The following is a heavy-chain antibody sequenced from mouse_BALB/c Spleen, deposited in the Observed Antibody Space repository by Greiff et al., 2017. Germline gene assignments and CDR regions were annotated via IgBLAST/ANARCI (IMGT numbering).Heavy chain of an antibody. CDR1: GYTFTSYY. CDR3: TRERAYYGNYGFAY. CDR2: INPSNGGT. V-gene: IGHV1S81*02. D-gene: IGHD2-10*01. Sequence: QVQLKESGAELVKPGASVKLSCKASGYTFTSYYMYWVKQRPGQGLEWIGEINPSNGGTNFNEKFKSKATLTVDKSSSTAYMQLSSLTSEDSAVYYCTRERAYYGNYGFAYWGQGTLVTVSA. J-gene: IGHJ3*01.